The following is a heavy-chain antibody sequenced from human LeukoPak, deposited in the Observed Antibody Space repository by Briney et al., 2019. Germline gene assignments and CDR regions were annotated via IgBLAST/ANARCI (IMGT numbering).Heavy chain of an antibody. D-gene: IGHD6-19*01. CDR2: INAGNGNT. V-gene: IGHV1-3*01. J-gene: IGHJ4*02. CDR1: GYTFTSYA. Sequence: GASVKISCKASGYTFTSYAMHWVRQAPGQRLEWMGWINAGNGNTKYSQKFQGRVTITRDTSASTAYMELSSLRSEDTAVYYCARAIYSSTPGYGYWGQGTLVTVSS. CDR3: ARAIYSSTPGYGY.